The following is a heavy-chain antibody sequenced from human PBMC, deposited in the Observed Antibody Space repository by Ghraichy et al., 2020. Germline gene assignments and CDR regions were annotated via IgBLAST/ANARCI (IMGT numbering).Heavy chain of an antibody. Sequence: SETLSLTCTVSGDSMGSHYWNWIRQPPGEGLEWIGYIHYSGAKTYTPSLKSRVTISIDTSKNQISLRLTSVTAADTAVYFCARQGIDFGNYEDAFDLWGQGTMVVVSS. J-gene: IGHJ3*01. CDR3: ARQGIDFGNYEDAFDL. CDR1: GDSMGSHY. CDR2: IHYSGAK. D-gene: IGHD4-11*01. V-gene: IGHV4-59*08.